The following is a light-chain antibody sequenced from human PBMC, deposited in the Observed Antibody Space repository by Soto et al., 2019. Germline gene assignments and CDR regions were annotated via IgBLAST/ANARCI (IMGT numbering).Light chain of an antibody. J-gene: IGKJ1*01. Sequence: EIVMTQSPATLSVSPGERATLSCRASQSVSINLAWYQQNPGQAPRLLIYGSSTRATGIPARFSGSGSGTEFTLTISRLQSEDFAVYYCQQYNNWLGTFGQGTKVEI. V-gene: IGKV3-15*01. CDR3: QQYNNWLGT. CDR1: QSVSIN. CDR2: GSS.